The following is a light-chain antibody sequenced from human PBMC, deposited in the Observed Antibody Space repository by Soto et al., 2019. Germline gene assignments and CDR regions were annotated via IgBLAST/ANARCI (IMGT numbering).Light chain of an antibody. Sequence: QSVLTQPPSVSAAPGQKVTISCSGSSSNIGNNYVSWYQQLPGTAPKPLIYDNNQRPSGIPDRFSGSKSGTSATLGITGLQTGDEADYYCGTWDSNLNVVFGGGTKLTVL. CDR3: GTWDSNLNVV. CDR2: DNN. J-gene: IGLJ2*01. CDR1: SSNIGNNY. V-gene: IGLV1-51*01.